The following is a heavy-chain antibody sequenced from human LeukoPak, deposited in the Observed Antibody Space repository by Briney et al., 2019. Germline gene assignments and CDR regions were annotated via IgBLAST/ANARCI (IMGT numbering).Heavy chain of an antibody. J-gene: IGHJ4*02. CDR3: ATWEHGSSTSNSSTCIDY. CDR2: IIPILGIA. V-gene: IGHV1-69*04. CDR1: GGTFSSYA. D-gene: IGHD2-2*01. Sequence: SVKVSCKASGGTFSSYAISWVRQAPGQGLEWMGRIIPILGIANYAQKFQGRVTITADKSTSTAYMELSSLRSEDTAVYYCATWEHGSSTSNSSTCIDYWGQGTLVTVSS.